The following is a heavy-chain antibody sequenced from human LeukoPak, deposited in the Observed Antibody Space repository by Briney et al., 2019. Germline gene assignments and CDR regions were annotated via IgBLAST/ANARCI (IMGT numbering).Heavy chain of an antibody. D-gene: IGHD1-14*01. CDR1: GFTFSSYG. CDR2: ISYDGSNK. J-gene: IGHJ6*02. CDR3: AKETTTYYGMDV. V-gene: IGHV3-30*18. Sequence: GGSLRLSCAASGFTFSSYGMHWVRQAPGKGLEWVAVISYDGSNKYYADSVKGRFTISRDNSKNMLYLQMNSLRAEDTAVYYCAKETTTYYGMDVWGQGTTVTVSS.